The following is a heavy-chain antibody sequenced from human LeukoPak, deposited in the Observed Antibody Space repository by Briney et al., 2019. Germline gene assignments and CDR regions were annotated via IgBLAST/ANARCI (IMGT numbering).Heavy chain of an antibody. V-gene: IGHV3-30*18. J-gene: IGHJ4*02. CDR2: ISYDGSNK. Sequence: GGSLRLSCAASGFTFSSYGMHWVRQAPGKGLEWVAVISYDGSNKYYADSVKGRFTISRDNSKNTLYLQMNSLRAEDTAVYYCAKTGRGGHTASTVTTDYFDYWGQGTLVTVSS. D-gene: IGHD4-17*01. CDR3: AKTGRGGHTASTVTTDYFDY. CDR1: GFTFSSYG.